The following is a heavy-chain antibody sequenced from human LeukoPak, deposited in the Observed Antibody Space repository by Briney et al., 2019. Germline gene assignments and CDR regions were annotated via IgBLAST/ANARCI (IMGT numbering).Heavy chain of an antibody. CDR2: INPNSGGT. CDR1: GYTFTGYY. V-gene: IGHV1-2*02. CDR3: ARSSQTVAGYYCDY. Sequence: GASVTVSCKASGYTFTGYYMHWVRQAPAQGLEWKGWINPNSGGTNYAQKFQGRVTMTRDTSISTAYMELSRQRSDDTAVYYCARSSQTVAGYYCDYWGQGTLVTVSS. J-gene: IGHJ4*02. D-gene: IGHD6-19*01.